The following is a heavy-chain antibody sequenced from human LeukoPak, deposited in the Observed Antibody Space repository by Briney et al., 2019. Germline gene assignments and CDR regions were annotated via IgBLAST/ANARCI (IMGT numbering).Heavy chain of an antibody. CDR2: ISAYNGNT. Sequence: ASVKVSCKASGYTFTSCGISWVRQAPGQGLEWMGWISAYNGNTNYAQKLQGRVTMTTDTSTSTAYMELRSLRSDDTAVYYCAREYYYGSASYPTNVIWFDPWGQGTLVTVSS. V-gene: IGHV1-18*01. CDR3: AREYYYGSASYPTNVIWFDP. J-gene: IGHJ5*02. D-gene: IGHD3-10*01. CDR1: GYTFTSCG.